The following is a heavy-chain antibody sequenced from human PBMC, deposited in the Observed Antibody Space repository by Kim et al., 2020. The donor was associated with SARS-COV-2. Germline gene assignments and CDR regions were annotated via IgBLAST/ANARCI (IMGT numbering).Heavy chain of an antibody. D-gene: IGHD2-15*01. CDR3: VRDLGYCSGGRCMPFDY. CDR1: GFTFSTYS. V-gene: IGHV3-48*02. Sequence: GGSLRLSCAASGFTFSTYSMNWVRQAPGKGLEWVSYVSSTSSTIHYADSVKGRFTISRDNAKNSLYLQMNSLRDEDTAVYYCVRDLGYCSGGRCMPFDYWGHGTLVTVSS. J-gene: IGHJ4*01. CDR2: VSSTSSTI.